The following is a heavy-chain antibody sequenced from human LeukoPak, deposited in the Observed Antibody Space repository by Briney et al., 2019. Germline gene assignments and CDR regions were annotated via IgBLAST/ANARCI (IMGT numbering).Heavy chain of an antibody. Sequence: PGGSLRLSCAASGFIFSNYGMHWVRQAPGKGLEWVAFIRYDGSNKDYAESVRGRFTTSRDNTKNTLYLQVNTLRPEDTAVYYCAKVWDYYVDYWGQGTLVTVSS. D-gene: IGHD1-26*01. J-gene: IGHJ4*02. CDR1: GFIFSNYG. CDR2: IRYDGSNK. V-gene: IGHV3-30*02. CDR3: AKVWDYYVDY.